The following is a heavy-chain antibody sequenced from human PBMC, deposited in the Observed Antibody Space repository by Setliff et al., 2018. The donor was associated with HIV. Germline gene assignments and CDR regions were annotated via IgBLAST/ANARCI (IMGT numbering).Heavy chain of an antibody. V-gene: IGHV4-34*01. CDR1: GGSFSGYY. CDR2: INHSGST. J-gene: IGHJ4*01. CDR3: ARQVGEGKWYLDS. D-gene: IGHD1-26*01. Sequence: ETLSLTCAVYGGSFSGYYWSWIRQPPGKGLEWIGEINHSGSTNYNPSLKSRVTILVDTSKNQFSLKLSGVTAADTAIYYCARQVGEGKWYLDSWGHGTLVTVSS.